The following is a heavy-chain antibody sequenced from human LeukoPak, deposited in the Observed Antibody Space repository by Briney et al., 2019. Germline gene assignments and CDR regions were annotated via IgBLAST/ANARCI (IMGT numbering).Heavy chain of an antibody. CDR2: ISGSGGST. CDR3: AKSEGPYYYYYMDV. J-gene: IGHJ6*03. Sequence: GGSLRLSCAASGFTFSSYAMSWVRQAPGKGLEWVPAISGSGGSTYYADSVKGRFTISRDNSKNTLYLQMNSLRAEDTAVYYCAKSEGPYYYYYMDVWGKGTTVTVSS. CDR1: GFTFSSYA. V-gene: IGHV3-23*01.